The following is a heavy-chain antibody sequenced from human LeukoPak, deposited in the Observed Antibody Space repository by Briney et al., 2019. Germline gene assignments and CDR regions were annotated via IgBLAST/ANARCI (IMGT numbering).Heavy chain of an antibody. Sequence: GGSLRLSCAASGFTVSSNYMSWVRQAPGKGLEWVSVIYSGGSTYYADSVKGRFTISRDNSKNTLYLQMNSLRAEDTAVYYCARHLYSGSYYHFDYWGREPWSPSPQ. CDR3: ARHLYSGSYYHFDY. D-gene: IGHD1-26*01. CDR2: IYSGGST. CDR1: GFTVSSNY. J-gene: IGHJ4*02. V-gene: IGHV3-53*01.